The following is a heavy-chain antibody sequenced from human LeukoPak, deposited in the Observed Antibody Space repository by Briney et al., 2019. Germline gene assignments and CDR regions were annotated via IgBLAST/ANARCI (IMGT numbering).Heavy chain of an antibody. D-gene: IGHD2-8*01. J-gene: IGHJ6*02. Sequence: ASVTVSCKASGYTFTGYYMHWVRQAPGQGLEWMGWINPNSGGTNYAQKFQGWVTMTRDTSIGTAYMELSRLRSDDTAVYYCARGVRLPNEGHYYYYYGMDVWGQGTTVTVSS. CDR1: GYTFTGYY. CDR3: ARGVRLPNEGHYYYYYGMDV. CDR2: INPNSGGT. V-gene: IGHV1-2*04.